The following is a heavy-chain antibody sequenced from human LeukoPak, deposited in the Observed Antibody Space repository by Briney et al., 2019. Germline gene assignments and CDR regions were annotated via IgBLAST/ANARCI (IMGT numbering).Heavy chain of an antibody. D-gene: IGHD6-13*01. V-gene: IGHV1-2*02. CDR2: INPNSGYT. Sequence: ASVKVSCKASGSTFTGYYMHWVRQAPGQGLEWMGWINPNSGYTNYAQKFQGRVTMTRDTSTSTAYMELSRLRADDTGVYYCARDQDKVSSWYGGGDYGGQGNLVTVSS. J-gene: IGHJ4*02. CDR1: GSTFTGYY. CDR3: ARDQDKVSSWYGGGDY.